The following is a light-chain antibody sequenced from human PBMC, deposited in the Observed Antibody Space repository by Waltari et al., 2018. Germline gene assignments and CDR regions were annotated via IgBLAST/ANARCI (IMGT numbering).Light chain of an antibody. CDR3: QQYYDSPMT. J-gene: IGKJ5*01. Sequence: DIQMTQSPSSLSASVGDRVTITCRARQDISNSLAWYQQTQGKAPKFLLYASSRLASWDPSRFSGSGSGTHYTLTISSLQPEDFATYYCQQYYDSPMTFGQGTRLEIK. V-gene: IGKV1-NL1*01. CDR2: ASS. CDR1: QDISNS.